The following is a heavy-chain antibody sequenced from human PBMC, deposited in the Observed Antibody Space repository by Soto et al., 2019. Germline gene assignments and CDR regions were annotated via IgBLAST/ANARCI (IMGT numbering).Heavy chain of an antibody. D-gene: IGHD4-17*01. CDR3: ATPQHDYGDKVRFDY. Sequence: QVQLVQSGAEVKKPGSSVKVSCKASGGTFSSYTISWVRQAPGQGLEWIGRIIPILGIANYTQKFQGRVTITGDKSTSTAYMELSSLRSEDTAVYYCATPQHDYGDKVRFDYWGQGTLVTVSS. CDR1: GGTFSSYT. J-gene: IGHJ4*02. CDR2: IIPILGIA. V-gene: IGHV1-69*02.